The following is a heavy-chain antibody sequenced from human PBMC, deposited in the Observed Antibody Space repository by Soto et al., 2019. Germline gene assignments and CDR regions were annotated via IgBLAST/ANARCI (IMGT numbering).Heavy chain of an antibody. CDR1: GGSISSGDYY. Sequence: QVQLQESGPGLVKPSQTLSLTCTVSGGSISSGDYYWSWIRQPPGKGLEWIGYIYYSGSTYYNPSLKSRVTISVDTSKNQFSLKLSSVTAAATALYYCARAHGGNALAFGFDYWGQGTLVTVSS. V-gene: IGHV4-30-4*01. CDR2: IYYSGST. J-gene: IGHJ4*02. D-gene: IGHD2-15*01. CDR3: ARAHGGNALAFGFDY.